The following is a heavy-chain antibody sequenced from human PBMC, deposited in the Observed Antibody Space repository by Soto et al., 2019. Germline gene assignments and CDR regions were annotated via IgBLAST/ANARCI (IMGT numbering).Heavy chain of an antibody. CDR1: GGTFSTYA. Sequence: QVQLVQSGAEVKKPESSVKVSCKDPGGTFSTYAISWVRQAPGQGLEWTGGIIPMFGTANYAQRFQDRVTITADESTNTVYMELSSLRSEDTAVYFCASGIQLWLRRINNGYSGWGQGTLVTVSS. CDR2: IIPMFGTA. J-gene: IGHJ4*02. CDR3: ASGIQLWLRRINNGYSG. V-gene: IGHV1-69*12. D-gene: IGHD5-18*01.